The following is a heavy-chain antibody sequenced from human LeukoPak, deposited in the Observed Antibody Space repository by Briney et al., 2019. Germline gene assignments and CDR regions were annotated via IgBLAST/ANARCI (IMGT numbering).Heavy chain of an antibody. CDR2: ISWNSGSI. D-gene: IGHD6-19*01. CDR3: AKDGHSSGWGYFYYGMDV. CDR1: GFTFDDYA. Sequence: PGGSLRLSCAASGFTFDDYAMHWVRQAPGEGLEWVSGISWNSGSIGYADSVKGRFTISRDNGKNFLYLQMDSLRSEDTALYYCAKDGHSSGWGYFYYGMDVWGQGTTVTVSS. J-gene: IGHJ6*02. V-gene: IGHV3-9*01.